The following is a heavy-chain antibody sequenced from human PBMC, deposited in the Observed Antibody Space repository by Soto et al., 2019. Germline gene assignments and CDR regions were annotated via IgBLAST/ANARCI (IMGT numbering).Heavy chain of an antibody. CDR3: AKTYYYDRSGYYYHFDY. CDR1: GFTFSSYA. D-gene: IGHD3-22*01. V-gene: IGHV3-23*01. J-gene: IGHJ4*02. CDR2: ISGSVGST. Sequence: LRLSCAASGFTFSSYALSWVRQAPGKGLEWVSAISGSVGSTYYADSVKGRFTISRDISKNTLYLQMKSLRAEDTAIYYCAKTYYYDRSGYYYHFDYWGQGILVTVSS.